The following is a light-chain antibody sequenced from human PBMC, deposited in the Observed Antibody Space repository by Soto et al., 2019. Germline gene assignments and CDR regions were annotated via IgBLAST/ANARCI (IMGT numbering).Light chain of an antibody. CDR1: TSDVGGYNY. Sequence: QSALTQPPSASGSPGQSVTISCTGTTSDVGGYNYVSWYQLHPGKVPKLIISEVNKRPSGVPDRFSGSQSGSTASLTVSGLQAEDEADYFCSSYAGSKNFILFGGGTKLTVL. CDR3: SSYAGSKNFIL. V-gene: IGLV2-8*01. CDR2: EVN. J-gene: IGLJ2*01.